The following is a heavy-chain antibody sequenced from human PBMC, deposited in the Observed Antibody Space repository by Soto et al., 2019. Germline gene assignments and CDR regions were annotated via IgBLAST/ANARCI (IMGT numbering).Heavy chain of an antibody. D-gene: IGHD3-16*01. V-gene: IGHV4-61*01. J-gene: IGHJ4*02. Sequence: SETVALTCSVSDGSVNSGNYYWSWIRQPPGKGLEWIGHIYYIGTTDYNPSLKSRVTISVDTSKNQFSLKVTSVTAADTAVYFCAREDKNLSRYGGDFDYCGQGLLVTVSS. CDR3: AREDKNLSRYGGDFDY. CDR2: IYYIGTT. CDR1: DGSVNSGNYY.